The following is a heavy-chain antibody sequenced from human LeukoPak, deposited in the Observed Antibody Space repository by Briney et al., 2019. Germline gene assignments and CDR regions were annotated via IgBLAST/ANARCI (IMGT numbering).Heavy chain of an antibody. CDR3: ARELGYCSGGSCYGNWFDP. V-gene: IGHV1-2*02. D-gene: IGHD2-15*01. CDR2: INPKSGDT. CDR1: GGTFSSYA. J-gene: IGHJ5*02. Sequence: ASVKVSCKASGGTFSSYAISWVRQAPGQGLEWMGWINPKSGDTNYAQKFQGRVTMTRDTSVSTAYMELSSLRSEDTAVYYCARELGYCSGGSCYGNWFDPWGQGTLVTVSS.